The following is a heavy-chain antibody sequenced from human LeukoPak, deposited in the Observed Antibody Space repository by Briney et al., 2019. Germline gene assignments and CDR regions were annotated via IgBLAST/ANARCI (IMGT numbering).Heavy chain of an antibody. J-gene: IGHJ4*02. V-gene: IGHV4-59*01. CDR3: ARVSSEGYYGSGSYDY. CDR2: IYYSGST. Sequence: SETLSLTCTVSGGSISSYYWSWIRQPPGKGLEWIGYIYYSGSTNYNPSLKSRVTISVDTSKNQFSLKLSSVTAADTAVYYCARVSSEGYYGSGSYDYWGQGTLVTVSS. D-gene: IGHD3-10*01. CDR1: GGSISSYY.